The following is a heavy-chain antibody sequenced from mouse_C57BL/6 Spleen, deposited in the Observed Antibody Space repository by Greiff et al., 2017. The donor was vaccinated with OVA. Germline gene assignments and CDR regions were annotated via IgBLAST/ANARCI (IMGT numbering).Heavy chain of an antibody. CDR1: GFTIKDYY. CDR2: IDPEDGDT. V-gene: IGHV14-1*01. CDR3: TTKALLRDY. D-gene: IGHD1-1*01. Sequence: EVKLVESGAELVRPGASVKLSCTASGFTIKDYYMHWVKQRPEQGLEWIGRIDPEDGDTEYAPKFQGKATMTADTSSNTADRQLSRLTSEDTAVYYCTTKALLRDYWGQGTTLTVSS. J-gene: IGHJ2*01.